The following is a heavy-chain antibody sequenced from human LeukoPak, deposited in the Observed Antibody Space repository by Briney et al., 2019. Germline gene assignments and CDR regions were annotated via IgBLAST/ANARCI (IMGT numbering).Heavy chain of an antibody. CDR2: INPNSGGT. J-gene: IGHJ3*02. D-gene: IGHD3-22*01. Sequence: GASVKVSCKASGYTFTGYYMHWVQQAPGQGLEWMGRINPNSGGTNYAQKFQGRVTMTSDTSISTAYMELSRLRSDDTAVYYCSSYDSSGLPTLDAFDIWGQGTMVTVSS. CDR1: GYTFTGYY. V-gene: IGHV1-2*06. CDR3: SSYDSSGLPTLDAFDI.